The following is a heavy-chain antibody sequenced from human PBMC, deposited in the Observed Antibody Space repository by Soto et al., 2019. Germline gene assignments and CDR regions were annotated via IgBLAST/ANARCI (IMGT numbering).Heavy chain of an antibody. D-gene: IGHD2-15*01. CDR3: AVAPGVVPNSGFDY. CDR1: GGSISSSSYY. V-gene: IGHV4-39*01. J-gene: IGHJ4*02. Sequence: QLQLQESGPGLVKPSETLSLTCTVSGGSISSSSYYWGWIRQPPGKGLEWIGSIYYSGSTYYNPSLKSRVTKSVDTSKNQFSLKLSSVTAADTAVYYCAVAPGVVPNSGFDYWGQGTLVTVSS. CDR2: IYYSGST.